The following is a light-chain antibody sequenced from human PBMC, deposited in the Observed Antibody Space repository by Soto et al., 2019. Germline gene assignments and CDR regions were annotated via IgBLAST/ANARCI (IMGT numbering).Light chain of an antibody. CDR2: AAS. CDR1: PSISYY. CDR3: QQSYSSPWT. J-gene: IGKJ1*01. Sequence: DIQMTQSPSSLSASVGARVTISCRSSPSISYYLNWYQQKPGKAPNLLIYAASSLQSGVPSRFSGSRSGTDFTLTISSLQPEDFATYYCQQSYSSPWTFGQGTKVEIK. V-gene: IGKV1-39*01.